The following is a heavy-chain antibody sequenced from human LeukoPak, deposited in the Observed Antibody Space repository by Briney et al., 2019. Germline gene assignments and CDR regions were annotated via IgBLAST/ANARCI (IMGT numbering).Heavy chain of an antibody. Sequence: ASVKVSCKASGYTFTSYGISWVRQAPGQGLEWMGWISAYNGNTNYAQKLQGRVTMTTDTSTSTAYMELRSLRSDDTAVYYCVLPYYDFWSGYTNWFDPWGQGTLVTVPS. V-gene: IGHV1-18*01. D-gene: IGHD3-3*01. CDR1: GYTFTSYG. CDR3: VLPYYDFWSGYTNWFDP. CDR2: ISAYNGNT. J-gene: IGHJ5*02.